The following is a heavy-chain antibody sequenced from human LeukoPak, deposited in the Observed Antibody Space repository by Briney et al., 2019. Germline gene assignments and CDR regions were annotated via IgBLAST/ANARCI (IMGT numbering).Heavy chain of an antibody. V-gene: IGHV4-34*01. CDR2: INHSGST. Sequence: SDSLSLTCAVYGGSFSGYYWSWIRPPPGKGLEWIGEINHSGSTNYNPSLKSRVTISVDTSKNQFSLKLSSVTAADTAVYYCARGGVKGVLMVYATNWFDPWGQGTLVTVSS. J-gene: IGHJ5*02. CDR3: ARGGVKGVLMVYATNWFDP. CDR1: GGSFSGYY. D-gene: IGHD2-8*01.